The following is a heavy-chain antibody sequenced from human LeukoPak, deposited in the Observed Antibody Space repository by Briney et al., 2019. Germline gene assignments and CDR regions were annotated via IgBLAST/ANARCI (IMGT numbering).Heavy chain of an antibody. Sequence: SETLSPTCTVSGGSISSGGYYWSWIRQHPGKGLEWIGYIYYSGSTYYNPSLKSRVTISVDTSKNQFSLKLSSVTAADTAVYYCARGHLGGFYSYGSQSFDYWGQGTLVTVSS. CDR3: ARGHLGGFYSYGSQSFDY. CDR1: GGSISSGGYY. CDR2: IYYSGST. V-gene: IGHV4-31*03. J-gene: IGHJ4*02. D-gene: IGHD5-18*01.